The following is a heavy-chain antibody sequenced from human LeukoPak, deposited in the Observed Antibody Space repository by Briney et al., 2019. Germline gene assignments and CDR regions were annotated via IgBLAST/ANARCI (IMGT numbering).Heavy chain of an antibody. CDR3: AKDDNYIRSLS. V-gene: IGHV3-23*01. CDR2: ITGSGGNR. J-gene: IGHJ5*02. Sequence: GETLRLSCAASGFTFSSHGMNWVRQAPGKGLEWVSGITGSGGNRYYADSVKGRFTISRDNSKNTLYLQMNSLRAEDTAVYYCAKDDNYIRSLSWGRGTLVTVSS. D-gene: IGHD3-10*01. CDR1: GFTFSSHG.